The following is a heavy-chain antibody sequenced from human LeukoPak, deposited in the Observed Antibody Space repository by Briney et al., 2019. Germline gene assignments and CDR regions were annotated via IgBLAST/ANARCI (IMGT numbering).Heavy chain of an antibody. V-gene: IGHV2-5*02. Sequence: SGPTLVNPTQTLTVTCTLSGFSLSTSGLGVGWIRQPPGKALEWLEVIYWVDDKRYSPSLKSRLTITKDTSKNQVVLTMTNMDPVDAATYYCALSPDIAAAGIMSWFDPWGQGTLVTVSS. CDR1: GFSLSTSGLG. D-gene: IGHD6-13*01. CDR2: IYWVDDK. CDR3: ALSPDIAAAGIMSWFDP. J-gene: IGHJ5*02.